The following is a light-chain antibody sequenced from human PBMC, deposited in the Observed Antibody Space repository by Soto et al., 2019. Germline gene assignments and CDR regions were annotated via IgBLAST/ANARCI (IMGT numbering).Light chain of an antibody. CDR3: QQYYSSPFT. CDR2: WAS. V-gene: IGKV4-1*01. CDR1: QSVLYSSNNRNY. Sequence: DIVMTQSPDSLAVSLGERVTIHCKSSQSVLYSSNNRNYFAWYRQKPGQPPKLLIYWASTRESGVPDRFSGSGSGTDFTLTISSLQAADVAVYYCQQYYSSPFTFGQGTKLEI. J-gene: IGKJ2*01.